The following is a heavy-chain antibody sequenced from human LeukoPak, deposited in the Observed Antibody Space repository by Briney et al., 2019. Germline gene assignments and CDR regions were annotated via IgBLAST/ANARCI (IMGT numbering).Heavy chain of an antibody. CDR3: ARGSDSSGSVDY. V-gene: IGHV4-31*03. Sequence: SETLSLTCTVSGGSISSGGYYWSWIRQHPGKGLEWIAYIYYSGSTYYNPSLKSRVTISVDTSKNQFSLKLSSVTAADTAVYYCARGSDSSGSVDYWGQGTLVTVSS. D-gene: IGHD3-22*01. J-gene: IGHJ4*02. CDR1: GGSISSGGYY. CDR2: IYYSGST.